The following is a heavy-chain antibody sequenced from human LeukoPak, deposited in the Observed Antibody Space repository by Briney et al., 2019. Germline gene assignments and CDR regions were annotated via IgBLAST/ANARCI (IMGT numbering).Heavy chain of an antibody. CDR3: ARAGYCSGGSCYGFDY. CDR2: INPSGGTT. Sequence: ASVKVSCKTSGYTFTTYYLHWVRQAPGQGLEGMGIINPSGGTTSYAQQFQGRVTITRDTSTSTIYMELSSLRSEDTAVYYCARAGYCSGGSCYGFDYWGQGTLVTVSS. V-gene: IGHV1-46*01. J-gene: IGHJ4*02. D-gene: IGHD2-15*01. CDR1: GYTFTTYY.